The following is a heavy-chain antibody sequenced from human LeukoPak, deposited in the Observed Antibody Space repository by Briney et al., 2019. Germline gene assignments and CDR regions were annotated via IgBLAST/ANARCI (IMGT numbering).Heavy chain of an antibody. CDR1: GASMSKYY. J-gene: IGHJ6*03. D-gene: IGHD6-13*01. V-gene: IGHV4-59*08. CDR3: ARQEGSSWYFHYMDV. CDR2: FYYSGST. Sequence: PTETLSLTCTVSGASMSKYYWSWIRQPPGKGLEWIGHFYYSGSTKYNPSLRSRVTISVDSSKNQFSLRLSSVTAADTAVYYCARQEGSSWYFHYMDVWGRGTTVTVSS.